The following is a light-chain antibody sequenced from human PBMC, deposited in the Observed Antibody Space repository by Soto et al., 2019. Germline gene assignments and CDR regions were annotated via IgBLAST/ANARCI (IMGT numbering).Light chain of an antibody. CDR2: DAS. CDR3: QQSYSVLPT. CDR1: QRISTS. Sequence: DVQMTQSPSSLSASVGDRVTITCRASQRISTSLNWYQQKPGKAPKFLIYDASSLQSEVPSRFSGSGSGTDFTLTISNLQPEDFATYYCQQSYSVLPTFGQGTKLEI. V-gene: IGKV1-39*01. J-gene: IGKJ2*01.